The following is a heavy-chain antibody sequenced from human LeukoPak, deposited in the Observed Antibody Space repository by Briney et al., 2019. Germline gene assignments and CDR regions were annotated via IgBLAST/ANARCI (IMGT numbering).Heavy chain of an antibody. D-gene: IGHD6-19*01. V-gene: IGHV4-4*02. J-gene: IGHJ4*02. CDR2: NHHSGSS. Sequence: SGTPSLTSAVSGDSISSSNWWSWVRQPPGMGLEGIGENHHSGSSHYTPSLMSRVTISVDKSKNTLSLRLTTVTAADTALCYRARRHRSVWDFDYWGQGTLVTVS. CDR1: GDSISSSNW. CDR3: ARRHRSVWDFDY.